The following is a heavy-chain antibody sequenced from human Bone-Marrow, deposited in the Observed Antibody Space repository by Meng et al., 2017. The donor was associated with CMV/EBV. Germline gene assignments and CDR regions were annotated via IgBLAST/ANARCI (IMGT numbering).Heavy chain of an antibody. Sequence: GESLKISCAASGFIFSNYAMHWVRQAPGKGLEWVAVISYDGSNEYYADSVKGRFTISRDNSKNTLYLQMNSLRAEDTAVYYCASFAVTTLSWYFDLWGRGTLVTVSS. J-gene: IGHJ2*01. CDR1: GFIFSNYA. CDR3: ASFAVTTLSWYFDL. V-gene: IGHV3-30-3*01. CDR2: ISYDGSNE. D-gene: IGHD4-17*01.